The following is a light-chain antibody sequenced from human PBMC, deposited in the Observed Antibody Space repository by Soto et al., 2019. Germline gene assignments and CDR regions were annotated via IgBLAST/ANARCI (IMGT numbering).Light chain of an antibody. CDR1: QDMKYY. Sequence: DIQMTQSPSAMSASVGDRVTINCRASQDMKYYLAWFQQKPGKVPKRLIYSASSLQSGVPSRFSGSGSGTKFTLTISGLQPEDAATYYCLQHNSYPLTFGGGPKVEIK. CDR3: LQHNSYPLT. CDR2: SAS. V-gene: IGKV1-17*03. J-gene: IGKJ4*01.